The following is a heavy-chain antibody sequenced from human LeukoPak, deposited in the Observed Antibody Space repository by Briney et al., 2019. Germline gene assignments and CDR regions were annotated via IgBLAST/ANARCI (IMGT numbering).Heavy chain of an antibody. J-gene: IGHJ5*02. CDR3: ARVAAGTTFMDNWFDP. CDR1: GGTFRYYA. V-gene: IGHV1-69*01. Sequence: ASVKVSCKTSGGTFRYYAIGWVRQAPGHGLEWMGGLIPMFGTTNYAQQFQGRVTITADESTTTSYMELSRLRFEDTAVYFCARVAAGTTFMDNWFDPWGQGTLVTVSP. D-gene: IGHD1-7*01. CDR2: LIPMFGTT.